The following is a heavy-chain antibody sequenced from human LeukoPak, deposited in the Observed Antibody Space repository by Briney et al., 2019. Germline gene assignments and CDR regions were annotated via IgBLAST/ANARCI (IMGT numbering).Heavy chain of an antibody. J-gene: IGHJ4*02. V-gene: IGHV1-69*13. CDR2: IIPIFGTA. CDR1: GGTFSSYA. CDR3: NYYDSSGRDY. Sequence: SVKVSCKASGGTFSSYAISWVRQASGQGLEWMGGIIPIFGTANYAQKFQGRVTITADESTSTAYMELSSLRSEDTAVYYCNYYDSSGRDYWGQGTLVTVSS. D-gene: IGHD3-22*01.